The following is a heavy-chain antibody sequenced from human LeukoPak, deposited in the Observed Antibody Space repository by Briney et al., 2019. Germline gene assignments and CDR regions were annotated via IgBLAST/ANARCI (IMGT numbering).Heavy chain of an antibody. D-gene: IGHD6-13*01. CDR1: GFTFDDYG. Sequence: GGSLRLSCAASGFTFDDYGMSWVRHAPGKGLEWVSSISSSSSYIYYADSVRGRFTISRDNAKNSLYLQMNSLRAEDTAVYYCAREAGYSSSWYYFDYWGQGTLVTVSS. CDR2: ISSSSSYI. CDR3: AREAGYSSSWYYFDY. J-gene: IGHJ4*02. V-gene: IGHV3-21*01.